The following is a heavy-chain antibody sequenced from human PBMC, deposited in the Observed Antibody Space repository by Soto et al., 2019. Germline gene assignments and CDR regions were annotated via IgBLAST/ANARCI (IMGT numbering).Heavy chain of an antibody. J-gene: IGHJ4*02. V-gene: IGHV4-39*01. CDR1: GGSDSSSGYY. CDR2: LYYNVGT. Sequence: SETLSRTGTVPGGSDSSSGYYLGCIRQPPGRGLEWIGSLYYNVGTYYNPSLKSRVTISADTSANQFSLMVNSATAADTAISYCARLPSRHWVAYWRQGTLDTVPS. D-gene: IGHD3-16*01. CDR3: ARLPSRHWVAY.